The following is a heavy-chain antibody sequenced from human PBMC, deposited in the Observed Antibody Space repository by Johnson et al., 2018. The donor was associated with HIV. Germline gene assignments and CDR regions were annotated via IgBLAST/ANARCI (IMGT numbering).Heavy chain of an antibody. D-gene: IGHD6-19*01. CDR3: AVTVHSSGWCGGDDAFDI. CDR2: IYSGSKT. Sequence: EVQLVESGGGLIQPGGSLRLSCAASGFAVSSNYMSWVRQAPGKGLEWVSVIYSGSKTYYADSVKGRFTISRDNSKNTLYLQMNSLRAEDTALYYCAVTVHSSGWCGGDDAFDIWGQGTMVTVSS. J-gene: IGHJ3*02. CDR1: GFAVSSNY. V-gene: IGHV3-66*02.